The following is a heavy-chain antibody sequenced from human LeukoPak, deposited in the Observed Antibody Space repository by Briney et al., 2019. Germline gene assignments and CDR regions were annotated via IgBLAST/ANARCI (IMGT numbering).Heavy chain of an antibody. CDR1: GFTFSSYG. D-gene: IGHD2-2*01. CDR2: ISYDGCNK. CDR3: ARGSTSKTYYFDY. V-gene: IGHV3-30*03. J-gene: IGHJ4*02. Sequence: PGGSLRLSCAASGFTFSSYGMHWVRQAPGKGLEWVAVISYDGCNKYYADSVKGRFTISRDNSKNTLYLQMNSLRAEDTAVYYCARGSTSKTYYFDYWGQGTLVTVSS.